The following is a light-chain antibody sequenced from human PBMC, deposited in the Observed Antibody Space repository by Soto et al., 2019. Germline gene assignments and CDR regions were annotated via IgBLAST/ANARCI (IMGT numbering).Light chain of an antibody. V-gene: IGKV1-5*03. CDR2: KTS. Sequence: DIQMTQSPSTLSASVGDRVTITCRASQTINNWLAWYQQKPGKAPKLLIYKTSSLQSGVPSRFSGSGSGTEFTLTISCLQPDDFATYYCQQYSSYSVYTFGQGTKLEIK. CDR3: QQYSSYSVYT. J-gene: IGKJ2*01. CDR1: QTINNW.